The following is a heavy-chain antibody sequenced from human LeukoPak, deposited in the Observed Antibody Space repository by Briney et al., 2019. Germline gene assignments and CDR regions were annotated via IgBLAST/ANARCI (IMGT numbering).Heavy chain of an antibody. CDR1: GFTFSTYW. D-gene: IGHD1-26*01. Sequence: GGSLRLSCAASGFTFSTYWMSWVRQAPGKGLEWVAKIKQDGSEKNYVDSVKGRFTISRDNAKDSLYLQMNSLRAEDTAVYYCATTSGPGSTFDYWGQGTLVTVSS. J-gene: IGHJ4*02. CDR3: ATTSGPGSTFDY. CDR2: IKQDGSEK. V-gene: IGHV3-7*01.